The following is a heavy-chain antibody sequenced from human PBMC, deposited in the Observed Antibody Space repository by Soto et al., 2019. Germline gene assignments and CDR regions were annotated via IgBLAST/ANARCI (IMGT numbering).Heavy chain of an antibody. D-gene: IGHD6-19*01. V-gene: IGHV1-18*01. Sequence: ASVKVSCKASGYTFTSYGISWVRQAPGQGLEWMGWISAYNGNTNYAQKLQGRVTMTTDTSTSTAYMELRSLRSDDTAVYYCARDFAVAGTGGWFDPGGQGTLVTVSS. J-gene: IGHJ5*02. CDR3: ARDFAVAGTGGWFDP. CDR1: GYTFTSYG. CDR2: ISAYNGNT.